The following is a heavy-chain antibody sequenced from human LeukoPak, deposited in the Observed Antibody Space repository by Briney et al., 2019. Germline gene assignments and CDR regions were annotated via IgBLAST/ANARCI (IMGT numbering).Heavy chain of an antibody. V-gene: IGHV1-69*06. Sequence: ASVKVSCKASGYTFIGYYMNWVRQAPGQGLEWMGGIIPIFGTANYAQKFQGRVTITADKSTSTAYMELSSLRSEDTAVYYCAATRSVMDVWGKGTTVTVSS. CDR3: AATRSVMDV. J-gene: IGHJ6*04. CDR2: IIPIFGTA. D-gene: IGHD5-24*01. CDR1: GYTFIGYY.